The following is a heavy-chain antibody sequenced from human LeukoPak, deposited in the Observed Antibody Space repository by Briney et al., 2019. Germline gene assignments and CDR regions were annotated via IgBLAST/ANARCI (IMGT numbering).Heavy chain of an antibody. CDR3: ARGVVTDDYYMDV. CDR1: GGSISSGRYY. Sequence: RPSGTLSLTCSVSGGSISSGRYYWTWIRQPAGKGLEWIGRFYTNDNTNYDPSLESRVSISVDTSKSQFYLQLTSVTAADTAVYFCARGVVTDDYYMDVWGKGITVIVSS. J-gene: IGHJ6*03. D-gene: IGHD2-21*02. CDR2: FYTNDNT. V-gene: IGHV4-61*02.